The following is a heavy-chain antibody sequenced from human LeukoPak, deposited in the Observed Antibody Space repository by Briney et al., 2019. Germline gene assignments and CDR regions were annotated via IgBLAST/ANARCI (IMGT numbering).Heavy chain of an antibody. D-gene: IGHD5-18*01. CDR3: ASSYGDFDY. Sequence: PSETLSLTCAVYGGSFSGYYWSWIRQPPGQGLEWMGEINHSGSTNYNPSPKSPLTISVDTSKNQFSLKLSSVTAADTAVYYCASSYGDFDYWGQGTLVTVSS. CDR2: INHSGST. CDR1: GGSFSGYY. J-gene: IGHJ4*02. V-gene: IGHV4-34*01.